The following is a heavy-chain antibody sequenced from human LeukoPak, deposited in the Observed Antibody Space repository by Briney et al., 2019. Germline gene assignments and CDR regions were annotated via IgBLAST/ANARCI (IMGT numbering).Heavy chain of an antibody. J-gene: IGHJ4*02. Sequence: GXSLRLSCAASGFTFSSYWMSWVRQAPGKGLEWVANIKQDGSEKYYVDSVKGRFTISRDNAKNSLYLQMNSLRAEDTAVYYCARDRFSAVAGTGFDYWGQGTLVTVSS. CDR2: IKQDGSEK. D-gene: IGHD6-19*01. V-gene: IGHV3-7*01. CDR1: GFTFSSYW. CDR3: ARDRFSAVAGTGFDY.